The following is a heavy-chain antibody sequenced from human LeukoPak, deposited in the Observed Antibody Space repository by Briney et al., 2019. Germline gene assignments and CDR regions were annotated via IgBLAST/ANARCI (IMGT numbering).Heavy chain of an antibody. CDR2: INPSGGST. CDR3: ARCQWLDDAFDI. CDR1: GGTFSSYA. Sequence: ASVKVSCKASGGTFSSYAISWVRQAPGQGLEWMGIINPSGGSTSYAQKFQGRVTMTRDTSTSTVYMELSSLRSEDTAVYYCARCQWLDDAFDIWGQGTMVTVSS. J-gene: IGHJ3*02. D-gene: IGHD6-19*01. V-gene: IGHV1-46*01.